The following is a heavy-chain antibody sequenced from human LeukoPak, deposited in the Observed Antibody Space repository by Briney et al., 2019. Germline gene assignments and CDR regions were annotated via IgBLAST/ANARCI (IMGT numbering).Heavy chain of an antibody. Sequence: SETLSLTCTVSGGSISSYYWSWIRQPPGKGLEWIGYIYYSGSTNYNPSLKSRVTISVDTSKNQFSLKLSSVTAADTAVYYCAAGGYDSSGYYLDYYYYYMDVWGKGTTVTISS. CDR2: IYYSGST. J-gene: IGHJ6*03. V-gene: IGHV4-59*01. D-gene: IGHD3-22*01. CDR3: AAGGYDSSGYYLDYYYYYMDV. CDR1: GGSISSYY.